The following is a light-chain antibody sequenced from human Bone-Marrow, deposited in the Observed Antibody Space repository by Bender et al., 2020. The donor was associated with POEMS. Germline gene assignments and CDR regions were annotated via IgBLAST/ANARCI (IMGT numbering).Light chain of an antibody. CDR1: NIGSRS. CDR3: KGWGSHDWG. Sequence: SYVLTQPPSVSVAPGKTATITCGGDNIGSRSVHWYQQRPGQAPILVVHDNNARPTGIPERFSGSSCGNTATLTISRVEVGDEADYYCKGWGSHDWGFGGGTKVTVL. CDR2: DNN. J-gene: IGLJ3*02. V-gene: IGLV3-21*03.